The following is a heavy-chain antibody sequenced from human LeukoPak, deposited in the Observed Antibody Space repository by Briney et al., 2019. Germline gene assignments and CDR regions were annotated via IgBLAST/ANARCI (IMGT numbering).Heavy chain of an antibody. CDR2: INPNSGGT. D-gene: IGHD6-13*01. J-gene: IGHJ3*02. CDR1: GYTFTGYY. Sequence: ASVKVSCKASGYTFTGYYMHWVRQAPGQGLEWMGWINPNSGGTNYAQKFQGRVTMTRDTSISTAYMELSRLRSDDTAVYYCARVKDDIAAAGNAAFDIWGQGTMVTVSS. CDR3: ARVKDDIAAAGNAAFDI. V-gene: IGHV1-2*02.